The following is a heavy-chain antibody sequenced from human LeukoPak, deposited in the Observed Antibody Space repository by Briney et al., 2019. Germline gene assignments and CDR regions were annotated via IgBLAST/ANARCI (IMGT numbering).Heavy chain of an antibody. J-gene: IGHJ5*02. CDR3: ARDHYYGSGSQSGYDTWFDP. CDR2: VYYSGST. V-gene: IGHV4-30-4*01. D-gene: IGHD3-10*01. Sequence: SQTLSLTCTVSGGSISSGDYYWSWIRQPPGKGLEWNGYVYYSGSTYYNPSLKSRVIISVDTSKNQFSLKLSSVTAADTAVYYCARDHYYGSGSQSGYDTWFDPWGQGTLVTVSS. CDR1: GGSISSGDYY.